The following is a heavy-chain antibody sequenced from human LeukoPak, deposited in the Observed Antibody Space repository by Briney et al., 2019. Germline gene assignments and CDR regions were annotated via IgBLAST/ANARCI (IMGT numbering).Heavy chain of an antibody. V-gene: IGHV1-8*03. CDR3: ARGMTYYDFWSGYYQLPHYFDY. CDR1: GYTFTSYD. J-gene: IGHJ4*02. Sequence: GASVKVSCKASGYTFTSYDINWVRQATGQGLEWMGWMNPNSGNTGYAQKFQGRVTITRNTSISTAYMELSSLRSEDTAVYYCARGMTYYDFWSGYYQLPHYFDYWGQGTLVTVSS. D-gene: IGHD3-3*01. CDR2: MNPNSGNT.